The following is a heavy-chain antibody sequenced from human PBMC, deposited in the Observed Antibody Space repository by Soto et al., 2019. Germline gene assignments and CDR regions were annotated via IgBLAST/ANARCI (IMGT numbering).Heavy chain of an antibody. Sequence: QVQLQESGPGLVKPSQTLSLTCTVSGGSMNSGGYCWSWIRQHPGEGLECIGCISYGGTTSYNPSLKSRVIISVDTSKNQFSLKLTSVTAADTAVYYCSRGILVWGQGTLITVSS. CDR1: GGSMNSGGYC. CDR3: SRGILV. CDR2: ISYGGTT. J-gene: IGHJ4*02. D-gene: IGHD2-15*01. V-gene: IGHV4-31*03.